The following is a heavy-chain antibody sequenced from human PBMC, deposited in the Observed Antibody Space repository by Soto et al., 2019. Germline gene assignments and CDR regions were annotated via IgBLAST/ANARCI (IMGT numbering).Heavy chain of an antibody. CDR3: ARAPNGWNWLDP. CDR2: ISSSSYYI. V-gene: IGHV3-21*01. Sequence: EVQLVESGGGLVKPGGSLRLSCAASGFTFSDYTMNWVRQAPGKVLEWVSSISSSSYYIYYADSVKGRFTISKDNAKNSLYLQMNSLRAEDTAVYYCARAPNGWNWLDPWGQGTLVTVSS. J-gene: IGHJ5*02. D-gene: IGHD6-19*01. CDR1: GFTFSDYT.